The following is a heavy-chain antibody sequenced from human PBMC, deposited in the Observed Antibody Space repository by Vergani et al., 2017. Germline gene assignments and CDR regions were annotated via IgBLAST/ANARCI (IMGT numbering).Heavy chain of an antibody. Sequence: EVQLVESGGGLVQPGGSLRLSCAASGFTFSSYSMNWVRQAPGKGLEWVSYISSSSSTIYYADSVKVRFTISRDNAKNSLYLQMNSLRAEDTAVYYCMGYCSSTSCYAGADRAYWGQGTLVTVSS. CDR1: GFTFSSYS. CDR2: ISSSSSTI. CDR3: MGYCSSTSCYAGADRAY. J-gene: IGHJ4*02. D-gene: IGHD2-2*01. V-gene: IGHV3-48*01.